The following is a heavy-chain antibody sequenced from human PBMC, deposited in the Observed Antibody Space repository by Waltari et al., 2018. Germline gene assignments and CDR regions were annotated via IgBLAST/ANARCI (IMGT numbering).Heavy chain of an antibody. V-gene: IGHV2-5*01. CDR2: IYWNEDK. CDR1: GFSLSTSGVG. J-gene: IGHJ4*02. CDR3: AHSLAPWDYGDLSFDY. Sequence: QITLKESGPTLVKPTQTPTLTCTFSGFSLSTSGVGVGWIRQPPGKDLEWLALIYWNEDKRYSPSLKSRLTITKDTSKNQVVLTMTNMDPVDTATYYCAHSLAPWDYGDLSFDYWGQGTLVTVSS. D-gene: IGHD4-17*01.